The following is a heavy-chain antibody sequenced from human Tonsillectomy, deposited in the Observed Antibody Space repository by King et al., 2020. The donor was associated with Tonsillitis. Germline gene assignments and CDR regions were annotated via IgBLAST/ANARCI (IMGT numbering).Heavy chain of an antibody. CDR2: INSYNGNT. J-gene: IGHJ4*02. V-gene: IGHV1-18*01. Sequence: QLVQSGTEVKKPGASLKVSCKASGYNFTSYGISWVRQAPGQGLEWMGWINSYNGNTNYAQKLRGRVTMTTDTSTTTAYIELRSLRSDDTAVYYCATSWELGSNYFDYWGQGTLVTVSS. CDR1: GYNFTSYG. CDR3: ATSWELGSNYFDY. D-gene: IGHD1-26*01.